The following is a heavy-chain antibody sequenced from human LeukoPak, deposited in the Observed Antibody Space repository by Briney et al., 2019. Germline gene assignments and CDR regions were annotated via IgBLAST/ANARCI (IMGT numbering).Heavy chain of an antibody. CDR1: NASFNGYY. CDR3: TRRANNGSLGI. D-gene: IGHD1-26*01. V-gene: IGHV4-34*01. Sequence: PSETLSLTCAVYNASFNGYYWGWIRQPPGKGLEWMGEISHNEDTNYNPSLKSRVTMTVDASRKQFSLKLSSVTAADTAVYYCTRRANNGSLGIWGQGTLVTVSS. CDR2: ISHNEDT. J-gene: IGHJ4*02.